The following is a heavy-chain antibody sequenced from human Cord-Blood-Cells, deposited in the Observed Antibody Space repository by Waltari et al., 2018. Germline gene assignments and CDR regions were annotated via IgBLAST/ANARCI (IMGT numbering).Heavy chain of an antibody. CDR3: AREGGSIAARRAAFDI. D-gene: IGHD6-6*01. J-gene: IGHJ3*02. CDR1: GYTFTNSD. Sequence: QVQLVQSGAEVKKPGASVKVSCKASGYTFTNSDINWVRQATGQGLEWMGWMNPNSGNTGYAQKFQGRVTITRNTSISTAYMELSSLRSEDTAVYYCAREGGSIAARRAAFDIWGQGTMVTVSS. CDR2: MNPNSGNT. V-gene: IGHV1-8*03.